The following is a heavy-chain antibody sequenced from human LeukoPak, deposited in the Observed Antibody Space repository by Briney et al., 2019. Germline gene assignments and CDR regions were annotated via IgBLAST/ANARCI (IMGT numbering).Heavy chain of an antibody. D-gene: IGHD6-13*01. CDR1: GGSFSGCY. J-gene: IGHJ4*02. CDR2: INHSGST. V-gene: IGHV4-34*01. CDR3: ASAPRIAAAGHRWYYFDY. Sequence: PSETLSLTCAVYGGSFSGCYWSWIRQPPGKGREWIGEINHSGSTNYNPSLKSRVTISVDTSKNQFSLKLSSVTAADTAVYYCASAPRIAAAGHRWYYFDYWGQGTLVTVSS.